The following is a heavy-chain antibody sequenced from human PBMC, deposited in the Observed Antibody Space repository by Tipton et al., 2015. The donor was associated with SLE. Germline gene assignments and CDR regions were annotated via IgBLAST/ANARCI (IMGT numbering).Heavy chain of an antibody. J-gene: IGHJ4*02. V-gene: IGHV1-2*06. CDR3: ARDLRGYDSSGYEAY. D-gene: IGHD3-22*01. CDR2: INPNSGGT. Sequence: QSGPEVKKPGASVKVSCKASGYTFTGYYMHWVRQAPGQGLEWMGRINPNSGGTNYAQKFQGRVTMTRDTSISTAYMELSRLRSDDTAVYYCARDLRGYDSSGYEAYWGQGTLVTVSS. CDR1: GYTFTGYY.